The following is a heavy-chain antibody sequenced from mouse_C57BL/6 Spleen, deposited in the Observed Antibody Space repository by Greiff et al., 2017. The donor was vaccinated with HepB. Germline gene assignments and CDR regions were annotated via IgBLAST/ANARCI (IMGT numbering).Heavy chain of an antibody. CDR3: ARRGIYDGYPHWDFDV. Sequence: EVQVVESGGGLVKPGGSLKLSCAASGFTFSDYGMHWVRQAPEKGLEWVAYISSGSSTIYYADTVKGRFTISRDNAKNTLFLQMTSLRSEDTAMYYWARRGIYDGYPHWDFDVWGTGTTVTVSS. V-gene: IGHV5-17*01. CDR1: GFTFSDYG. D-gene: IGHD2-3*01. CDR2: ISSGSSTI. J-gene: IGHJ1*03.